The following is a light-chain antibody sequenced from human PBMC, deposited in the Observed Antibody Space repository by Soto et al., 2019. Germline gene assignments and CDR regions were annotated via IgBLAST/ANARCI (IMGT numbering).Light chain of an antibody. Sequence: DIQMTQSPSAMSASVGDRVTITCRASQGIRNYLAWFQQKPGKVPKRLIYVASSLESGVPSRFSGSGSGTEFTLTISSLQPEDFATYYCLQHSIYPLTFGGGTKVEIK. CDR3: LQHSIYPLT. CDR1: QGIRNY. V-gene: IGKV1-17*03. J-gene: IGKJ4*01. CDR2: VAS.